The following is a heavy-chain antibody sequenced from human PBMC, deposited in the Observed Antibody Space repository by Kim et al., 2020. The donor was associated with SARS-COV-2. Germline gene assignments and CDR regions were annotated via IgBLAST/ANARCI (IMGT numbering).Heavy chain of an antibody. J-gene: IGHJ5*02. V-gene: IGHV3-15*01. Sequence: ASVKGRYTISGDDTKNTLYLQMNSMKTEDTAVYYCTTDWIRSSWYYWCDPWGKGTLVTVSS. CDR3: TTDWIRSSWYYWCDP. D-gene: IGHD6-13*01.